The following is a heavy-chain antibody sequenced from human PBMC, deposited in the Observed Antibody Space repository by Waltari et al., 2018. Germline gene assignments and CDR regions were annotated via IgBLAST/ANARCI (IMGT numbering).Heavy chain of an antibody. CDR2: MNPNSGNT. V-gene: IGHV1-8*01. J-gene: IGHJ4*02. CDR1: GYTFTSYD. Sequence: QVQLVQSGAEVKKPGASVKVSCKASGYTFTSYDINWVRQATGQGLEWMGWMNPNSGNTGYAQKFQGRVTMTRNTAISTAYMELSSLRSEDTAVYYWARGPRVMVRGVIIALGYWGQGTLVTVSS. CDR3: ARGPRVMVRGVIIALGY. D-gene: IGHD3-10*01.